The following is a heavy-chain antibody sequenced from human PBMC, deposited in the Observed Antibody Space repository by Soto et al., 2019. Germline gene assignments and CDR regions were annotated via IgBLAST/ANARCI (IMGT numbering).Heavy chain of an antibody. D-gene: IGHD3-22*01. V-gene: IGHV1-18*01. CDR3: ATRPIDYYDSSGYYCYDY. CDR2: ISAYNGNT. Sequence: ASVKVSCKASGYTFTSYGISWVRQAPGQGLEWMGWISAYNGNTNYAQKLQGRVTMTTDTSTSTAYMELRSLRSDDTAVYYCATRPIDYYDSSGYYCYDYWGQGTLVTVSS. CDR1: GYTFTSYG. J-gene: IGHJ4*02.